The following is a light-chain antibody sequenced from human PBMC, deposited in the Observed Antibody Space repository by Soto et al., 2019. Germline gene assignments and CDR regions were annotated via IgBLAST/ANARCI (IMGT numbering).Light chain of an antibody. CDR3: QQRNIGRT. Sequence: EIVLTQSPATLVLSPGERATISCRASQFFNRYLACYQQKPGQAPRLLVFVASNRATVIPARFSGIGSGTDFTFTIGSLEPEDSAVYYCQQRNIGRTFGQGTKVDIK. V-gene: IGKV3-11*01. J-gene: IGKJ1*01. CDR2: VAS. CDR1: QFFNRY.